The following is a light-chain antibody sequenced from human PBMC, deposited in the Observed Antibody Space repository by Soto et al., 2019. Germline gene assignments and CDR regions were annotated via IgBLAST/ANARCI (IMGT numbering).Light chain of an antibody. CDR1: QDVGKW. J-gene: IGKJ5*01. CDR3: QQANSFPIT. CDR2: GAS. V-gene: IGKV1-12*01. Sequence: EIEVTQSPSSVSASVGDRVTITCRASQDVGKWLAWYQQKPGKAPTLLIHGASSLQSGVPPRYSGSGYGTDFTLTISSLQPEDFATYYCQQANSFPITFGQGTRLENK.